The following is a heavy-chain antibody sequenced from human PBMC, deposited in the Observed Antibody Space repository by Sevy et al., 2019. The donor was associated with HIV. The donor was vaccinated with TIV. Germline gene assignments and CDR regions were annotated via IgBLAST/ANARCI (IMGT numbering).Heavy chain of an antibody. V-gene: IGHV3-15*01. CDR2: IKSKTDGGTT. CDR1: GFTFSNAW. D-gene: IGHD2-15*01. Sequence: GGSLRLSCAASGFTFSNAWMSWVRQAPGKGLEWVGRIKSKTDGGTTDYAAPVKGRFTISRDDSKNTLYLQMNSLKTEDTAVYYCTTDVVVVAATHYYYGMDVWGQGTTVTVSS. J-gene: IGHJ6*02. CDR3: TTDVVVVAATHYYYGMDV.